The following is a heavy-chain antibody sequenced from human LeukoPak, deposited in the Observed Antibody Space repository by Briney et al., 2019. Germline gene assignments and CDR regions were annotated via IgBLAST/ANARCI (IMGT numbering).Heavy chain of an antibody. CDR1: GGSISSSSYY. CDR2: IYYSGST. J-gene: IGHJ4*02. D-gene: IGHD1-26*01. V-gene: IGHV4-39*01. CDR3: ASEEWELLDPFDY. Sequence: SETLSLTCTVSGGSISSSSYYWGWIRQPPGKRLEWIGSIYYSGSTYYNPSLKSRVTISVDTSKNQFSLKLSSVTAADTAVYYCASEEWELLDPFDYWGQGTLVTVSS.